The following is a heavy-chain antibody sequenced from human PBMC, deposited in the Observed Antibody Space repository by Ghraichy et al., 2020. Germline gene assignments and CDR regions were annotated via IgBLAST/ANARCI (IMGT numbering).Heavy chain of an antibody. V-gene: IGHV1-18*04. D-gene: IGHD6-13*01. CDR1: GYTFTSYG. CDR3: ARGPPYSSSWAYDY. J-gene: IGHJ4*02. Sequence: ASVKVSCKASGYTFTSYGIIWVRQAPGQGLEWMGWISAYNGNTNYAQKLQGRVTMTTDTSTSTAYMELRSLRSDDTAVYYCARGPPYSSSWAYDYWGQGTLVTVSS. CDR2: ISAYNGNT.